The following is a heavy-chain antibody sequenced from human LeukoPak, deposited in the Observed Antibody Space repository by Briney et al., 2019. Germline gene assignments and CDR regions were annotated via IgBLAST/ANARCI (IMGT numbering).Heavy chain of an antibody. D-gene: IGHD3-10*01. J-gene: IGHJ4*02. CDR3: AKDSSRYYGSGTGGFDY. CDR1: GFTFSSYA. CDR2: ISDSGGST. Sequence: GGSLRLSCAASGFTFSSYAMSWVRQAPGKGLEWVSAISDSGGSTYYADSVKGRFTISRDNSKNTLYLQMNSLRAEDTAVYYCAKDSSRYYGSGTGGFDYWGQGTLVTVSS. V-gene: IGHV3-23*01.